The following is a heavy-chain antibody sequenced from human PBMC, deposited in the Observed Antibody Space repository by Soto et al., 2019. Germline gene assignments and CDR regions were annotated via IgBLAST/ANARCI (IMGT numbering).Heavy chain of an antibody. CDR3: AKDPSGPADY. V-gene: IGHV3-23*01. CDR2: VSGSGGST. CDR1: GLTFNGYG. D-gene: IGHD6-25*01. J-gene: IGHJ4*02. Sequence: WGCMRLSCAASGLTFNGYGMSCVCQSPGKGLEWVSPVSGSGGSTYYADSVKGRFTISRDNSKKTLYLQMNSLRAEDTAVYYCAKDPSGPADYWGQGTLVTGYS.